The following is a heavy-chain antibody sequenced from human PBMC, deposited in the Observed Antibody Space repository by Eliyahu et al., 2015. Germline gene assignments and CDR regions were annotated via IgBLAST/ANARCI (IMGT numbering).Heavy chain of an antibody. CDR2: IDWDDDK. J-gene: IGHJ4*02. V-gene: IGHV2-70*15. Sequence: QVTLRESGPALVKPTQTLTLTCSFSGFSLTXSGMCVSWIRQPPGKALEWLARIDWDDDKYYSTSLKTRLTISKDTSKNQVVLTMTNMDPVDTATYYCARIRSGDTRNYSYFDYWGQGTLVTVSS. CDR3: ARIRSGDTRNYSYFDY. D-gene: IGHD3-9*01. CDR1: GFSLTXSGMC.